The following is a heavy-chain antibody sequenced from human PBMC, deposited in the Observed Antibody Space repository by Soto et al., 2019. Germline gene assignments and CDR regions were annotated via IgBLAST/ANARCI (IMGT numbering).Heavy chain of an antibody. CDR1: GFTFSSYS. Sequence: EVQLVESGGGLVQPGGSLRLSCAASGFTFSSYSMNWVRQAPGKGLEWVSYISSSSSTIYYADSVKGRFTISRDNAENSLDLQMNSLRAEDTAVYYCAVVPAANGHYGMDVWGQGTTVTVSS. CDR3: AVVPAANGHYGMDV. J-gene: IGHJ6*02. CDR2: ISSSSSTI. V-gene: IGHV3-48*01. D-gene: IGHD2-2*01.